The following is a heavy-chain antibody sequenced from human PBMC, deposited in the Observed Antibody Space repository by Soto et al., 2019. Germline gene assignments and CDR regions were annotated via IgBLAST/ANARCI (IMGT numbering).Heavy chain of an antibody. CDR2: IYGDGTTT. CDR3: ARSCCGEQNWLDP. CDR1: GGTFSGYW. V-gene: IGHV3-74*01. D-gene: IGHD4-17*01. J-gene: IGHJ5*02. Sequence: EVQLVESGGDLVQPGGSLRLSCAASGGTFSGYWMHWVRRVPGKGLVWVSRIYGDGTTTTYADSVQGRFTISRDTGKNTVYLQMNSLRVDDTGVYFCARSCCGEQNWLDPWGQGTLVTVSS.